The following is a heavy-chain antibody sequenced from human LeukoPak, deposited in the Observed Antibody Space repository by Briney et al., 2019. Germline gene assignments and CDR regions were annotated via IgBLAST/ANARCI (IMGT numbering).Heavy chain of an antibody. V-gene: IGHV4-39*01. Sequence: SETLSLTCTVSGDSISSSTYYWGWIRQPPGKGLEWIGSIYYSGSTYYNPSLKSRVTISVDTSKNQFSLKLSSVTAADTAVYYCARLAYSSGWIDYWGQGTLVTVSS. CDR2: IYYSGST. D-gene: IGHD6-19*01. CDR1: GDSISSSTYY. CDR3: ARLAYSSGWIDY. J-gene: IGHJ4*02.